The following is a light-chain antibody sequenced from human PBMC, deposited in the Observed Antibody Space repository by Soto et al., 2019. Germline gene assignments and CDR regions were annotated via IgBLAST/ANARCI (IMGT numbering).Light chain of an antibody. V-gene: IGKV1-5*03. CDR2: KAS. Sequence: DIQMTQSPSTLSASVGDRVTITCRASQSISSWLAWYQQKPGKAPKLLIYKASSLESGVPSRFSGSGSGTEFTLTISSLQPDDFATYYCQHMRTCGQGTKVEIK. J-gene: IGKJ1*01. CDR1: QSISSW. CDR3: QHMRT.